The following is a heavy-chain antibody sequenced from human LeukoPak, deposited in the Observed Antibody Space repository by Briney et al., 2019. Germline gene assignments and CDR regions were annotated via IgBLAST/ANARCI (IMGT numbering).Heavy chain of an antibody. V-gene: IGHV3-23*01. CDR1: GFTFSSYA. D-gene: IGHD3-22*01. J-gene: IGHJ4*02. Sequence: PGGSLRLSCAASGFTFSSYAMSWVRQAPGKGLEWVSAISGSGGSTYYADSVKGRFTISRDNSKNTLYLQMNSLRAEDTAVYYCAKDRPQTYYYDSSGYGYFDYWGQGTLVTVSS. CDR2: ISGSGGST. CDR3: AKDRPQTYYYDSSGYGYFDY.